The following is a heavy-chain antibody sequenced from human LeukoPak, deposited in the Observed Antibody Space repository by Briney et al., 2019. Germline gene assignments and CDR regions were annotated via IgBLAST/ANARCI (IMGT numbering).Heavy chain of an antibody. CDR3: AKDRYCSGGSCYSADYFDY. Sequence: GGSLRLSCAASGFTFSSYAMSWVRQAPGKGLXXXXXXXXXGGSTYYADSVKGRFTISRDNSKNTLYLQMNSLRAEDTAVYYCAKDRYCSGGSCYSADYFDYWGQGTLVTVSS. CDR1: GFTFSSYA. D-gene: IGHD2-15*01. J-gene: IGHJ4*02. V-gene: IGHV3-23*01. CDR2: XXXXGGST.